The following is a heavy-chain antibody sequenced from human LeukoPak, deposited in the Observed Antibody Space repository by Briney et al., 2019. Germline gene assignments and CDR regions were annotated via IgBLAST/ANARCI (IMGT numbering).Heavy chain of an antibody. Sequence: GESLRLSCAASGLPVSSYMSWVRQAPGKGLEWVSALYSGGDTHYADSVKGRFAISRDNSKNTLYLQMNSLRAEDTAVYYCARARSGWYGLDYWGQGTLVIVS. CDR2: LYSGGDT. D-gene: IGHD6-19*01. CDR3: ARARSGWYGLDY. J-gene: IGHJ4*02. V-gene: IGHV3-53*01. CDR1: GLPVSSY.